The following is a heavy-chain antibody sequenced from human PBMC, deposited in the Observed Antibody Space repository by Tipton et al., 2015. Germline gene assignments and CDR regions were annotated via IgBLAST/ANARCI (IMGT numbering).Heavy chain of an antibody. CDR1: GGSISSSSYY. V-gene: IGHV4-39*02. CDR3: ARSRYTVTPDS. D-gene: IGHD4-17*01. J-gene: IGHJ4*02. CDR2: IYYSGST. Sequence: TLSLTCTVSGGSISSSSYYWGWIRQPPGKGLEWIGSIYYSGSTYYNPSLKSRVAMSVDTSNNHFSLRLTSLTASDTAVYYCARSRYTVTPDSWGQGTLVTVSS.